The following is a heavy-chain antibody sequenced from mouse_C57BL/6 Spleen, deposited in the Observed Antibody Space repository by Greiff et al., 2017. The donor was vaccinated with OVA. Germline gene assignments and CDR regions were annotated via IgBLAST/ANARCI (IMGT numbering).Heavy chain of an antibody. Sequence: EVKLVESGPELVKPGASVKMSCKASGYTFTDYNMHWVKQSHGKSLEWIGYINPNNGGTSYNQKFKGKATLTVNKSSSTAYMELRSLTSEDSAVYYCARSTMITSFAYWGQGTLVTVSA. V-gene: IGHV1-22*01. CDR2: INPNNGGT. CDR3: ARSTMITSFAY. D-gene: IGHD2-4*01. CDR1: GYTFTDYN. J-gene: IGHJ3*01.